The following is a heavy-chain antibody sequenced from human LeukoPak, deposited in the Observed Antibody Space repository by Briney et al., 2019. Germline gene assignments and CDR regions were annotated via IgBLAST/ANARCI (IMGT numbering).Heavy chain of an antibody. Sequence: GGSLRLSCAASGFTISTYPMNWVRQAPGKGLEWVSSISSSSSYIYYADSVKGRFTISRDNAKNSLYLQMNSLRAEDTAVYYCARERGYSYGQFDYWGQGTLVTVSS. CDR2: ISSSSSYI. CDR1: GFTISTYP. J-gene: IGHJ4*02. D-gene: IGHD5-18*01. V-gene: IGHV3-21*01. CDR3: ARERGYSYGQFDY.